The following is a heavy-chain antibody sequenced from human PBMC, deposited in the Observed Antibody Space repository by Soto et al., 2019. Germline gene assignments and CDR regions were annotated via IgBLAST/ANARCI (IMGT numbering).Heavy chain of an antibody. Sequence: PGGSLRLSCAASGFTFSSYGMHWVRQAPGKGLEWVAVISYDGSNKYYADSVKGRFTISRDNSKNTLYLQMNSLRAEDTAVYYCAKEPGYAPYYFDYWGQGTLVTVSS. J-gene: IGHJ4*02. D-gene: IGHD5-12*01. V-gene: IGHV3-30*18. CDR2: ISYDGSNK. CDR3: AKEPGYAPYYFDY. CDR1: GFTFSSYG.